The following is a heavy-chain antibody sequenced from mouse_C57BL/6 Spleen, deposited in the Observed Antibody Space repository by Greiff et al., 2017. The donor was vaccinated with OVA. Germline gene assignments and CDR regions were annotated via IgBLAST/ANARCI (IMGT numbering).Heavy chain of an antibody. CDR2: IYPGDGDN. V-gene: IGHV1-82*01. J-gene: IGHJ1*03. Sequence: QVQLQQSGPELVKPGASVKISCKASGYAFSSSWMNWVKQRPGKGLEWIGRIYPGDGDNNYNGKFKGKATLTADKSSSTAYMQLSSLTSEDAAVYFCAIYDGYLGGVYWYFDVWGTGTTVTVSS. D-gene: IGHD2-3*01. CDR1: GYAFSSSW. CDR3: AIYDGYLGGVYWYFDV.